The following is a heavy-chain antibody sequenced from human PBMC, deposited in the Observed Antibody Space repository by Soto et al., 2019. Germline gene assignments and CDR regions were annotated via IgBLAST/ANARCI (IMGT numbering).Heavy chain of an antibody. CDR1: GYTLSSYG. CDR3: ERDNMWSPTPHYFYYGVDV. V-gene: IGHV1-18*01. D-gene: IGHD2-21*01. Sequence: QVQLVQSGAEVKKPGASVTVSCKASGYTLSSYGISWVRQAPGQGLEWMGWISAYNGDTNYAQKLEGRVTMTTDTSTSTAYMELRSLRSDDTAVYYCERDNMWSPTPHYFYYGVDVWGQGTTVTVSS. J-gene: IGHJ6*02. CDR2: ISAYNGDT.